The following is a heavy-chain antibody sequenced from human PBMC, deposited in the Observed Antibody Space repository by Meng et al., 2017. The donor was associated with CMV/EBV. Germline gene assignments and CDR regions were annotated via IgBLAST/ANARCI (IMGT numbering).Heavy chain of an antibody. CDR2: ISSSSYI. J-gene: IGHJ4*02. CDR3: ARAIGVVIKIERLSLYYFDY. Sequence: GGSLRLSCAASGFTFSSYSMNWVRQAPGKGLEWVSSISSSSYIYYADSVKGRFTISRDNAKNSLYLQMNSLRAEDTAVYYCARAIGVVIKIERLSLYYFDYWGQGTLVTVSS. D-gene: IGHD3-3*01. V-gene: IGHV3-21*01. CDR1: GFTFSSYS.